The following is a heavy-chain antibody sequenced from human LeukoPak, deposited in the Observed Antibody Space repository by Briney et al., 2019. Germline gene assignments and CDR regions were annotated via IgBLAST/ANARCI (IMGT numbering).Heavy chain of an antibody. D-gene: IGHD5-18*01. CDR2: ISDNSAYI. J-gene: IGHJ4*02. CDR3: ARDPAPHSAHLPHFDY. Sequence: PGGSLRLSCAASGFAFGGYTMTWVRQAPGKGLEWVSSISDNSAYIYHADSLQGRFTTSRDNAKNSLFLQMSSLRADDTAVYYCARDPAPHSAHLPHFDYWGQGMLVTVSS. CDR1: GFAFGGYT. V-gene: IGHV3-21*01.